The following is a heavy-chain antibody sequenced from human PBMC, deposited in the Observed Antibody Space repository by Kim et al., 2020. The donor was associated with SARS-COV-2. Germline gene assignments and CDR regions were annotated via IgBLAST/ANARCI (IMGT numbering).Heavy chain of an antibody. CDR1: GFIFNDYA. CDR3: VKDHPSLEV. CDR2: INGDGYT. Sequence: GVSLRLSCTASGFIFNDYAMHWVRQVPGKGLEWISLINGDGYTYYADSVKGRFTISRDNSKNSLYLQMNSLKSEDTALYYCVKDHPSLEVWGQGTTVTVS. V-gene: IGHV3-43*02. J-gene: IGHJ6*02.